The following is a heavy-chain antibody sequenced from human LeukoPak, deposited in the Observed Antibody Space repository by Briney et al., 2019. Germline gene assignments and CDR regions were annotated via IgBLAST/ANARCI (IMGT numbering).Heavy chain of an antibody. CDR3: AKEDDYGDYVSRPH. CDR2: ISGSGGAT. CDR1: GFTFSSYW. D-gene: IGHD4-17*01. Sequence: GGSLRLSCAASGFTFSSYWMHWVRQAPGKGLEWVSGISGSGGATYYADSVKGRFTISRDNSKNTLYLQMNSLRAEDTAVYYCAKEDDYGDYVSRPHWGQGTLVTVSS. J-gene: IGHJ4*02. V-gene: IGHV3-23*01.